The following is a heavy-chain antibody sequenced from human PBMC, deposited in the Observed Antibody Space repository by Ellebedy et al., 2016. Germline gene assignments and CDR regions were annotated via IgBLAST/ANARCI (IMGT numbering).Heavy chain of an antibody. V-gene: IGHV4-39*02. CDR1: SGSISSNSHY. Sequence: SETLSLTCTVSSGSISSNSHYWGWVRQSPGKALEWIGSIYYTGRTYYNPSLQSRVTISVDTSKNQFSLKLSSVTAADTAAYYCEREFGEFGHYYYSSDVWGQGTTVTVSS. D-gene: IGHD3-10*01. CDR2: IYYTGRT. CDR3: EREFGEFGHYYYSSDV. J-gene: IGHJ6*02.